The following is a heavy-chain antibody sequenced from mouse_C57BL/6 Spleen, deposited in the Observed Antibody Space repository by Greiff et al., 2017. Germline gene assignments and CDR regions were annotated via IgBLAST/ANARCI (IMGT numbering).Heavy chain of an antibody. CDR2: INPSNGGT. J-gene: IGHJ2*01. CDR3: ASSYYGYGYYVDY. D-gene: IGHD2-2*01. Sequence: QVQLQQPGTELVKPGASVKLSCKASGYTFTSYWMHWVKQRPGQGLEWIGNINPSNGGTNYNEKFKSKATLTVDKSSSTAYMQLSSLTSEDSSVYYGASSYYGYGYYVDYWGQGTTLTVSS. V-gene: IGHV1-53*01. CDR1: GYTFTSYW.